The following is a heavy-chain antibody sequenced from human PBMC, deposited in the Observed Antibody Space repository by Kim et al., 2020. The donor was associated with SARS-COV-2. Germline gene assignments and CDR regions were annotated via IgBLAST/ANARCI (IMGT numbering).Heavy chain of an antibody. CDR2: ISGSGGDT. V-gene: IGHV3-23*01. CDR3: AKYYNSGTLPVVVFDY. CDR1: GFTFDNYA. Sequence: GGSLRLSCAASGFTFDNYAMSWVRQAPGKGLKWVSSISGSGGDTYYADSVKGRFTISRDNSKNMMYLQMNSLRDEDTGVYYCAKYYNSGTLPVVVFDYWGQGTLVTVSS. D-gene: IGHD3-10*01. J-gene: IGHJ4*02.